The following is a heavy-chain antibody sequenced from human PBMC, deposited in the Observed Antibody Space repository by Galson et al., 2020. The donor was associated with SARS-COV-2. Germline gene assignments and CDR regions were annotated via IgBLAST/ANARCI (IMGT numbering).Heavy chain of an antibody. CDR2: VYYRGST. Sequence: SQTLSLTCSVSGVSMSNYYWSWIRQPPGKGLEWIGYVYYRGSTNYNTPLKSRVAISVDMSKNQFSLKLSSVTAADTAVDYCARVAYCGDGCEGYFQYWCQGTLVSVSS. V-gene: IGHV4-59*01. CDR1: GVSMSNYY. J-gene: IGHJ1*01. CDR3: ARVAYCGDGCEGYFQY. D-gene: IGHD2-21*02.